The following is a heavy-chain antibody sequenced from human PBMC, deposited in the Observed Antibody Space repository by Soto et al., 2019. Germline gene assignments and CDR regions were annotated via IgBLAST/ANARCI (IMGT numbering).Heavy chain of an antibody. CDR2: ISYDGSNK. Sequence: QVQLVESGGGVVQPGRSLRLSCAASGFTFSSYAMHWVRQAPGKGLEWVAGISYDGSNKYYADSVKGRFTISGDNSKNTLYLQMNSLRAEDTAVYYCARDAYRSIYSSGYYPGYFQHWGQGTLVTVSS. CDR1: GFTFSSYA. J-gene: IGHJ1*01. D-gene: IGHD3-22*01. CDR3: ARDAYRSIYSSGYYPGYFQH. V-gene: IGHV3-30-3*01.